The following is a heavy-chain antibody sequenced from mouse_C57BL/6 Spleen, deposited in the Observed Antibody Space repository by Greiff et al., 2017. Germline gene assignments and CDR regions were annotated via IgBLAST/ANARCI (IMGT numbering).Heavy chain of an antibody. CDR3: ARTARPPFITTVVEDWYFDV. D-gene: IGHD1-1*01. CDR2: ISSGSSTI. J-gene: IGHJ1*03. Sequence: EVQVVESGGGLVKPGGSLKLSCAASGFTFSDYGMHWVRQAPEKGLEWVAYISSGSSTIYYADTVKGRFTISRDNAKNTLFLQMTSLRSEDTAMYYCARTARPPFITTVVEDWYFDVWGTGTTVTVSS. V-gene: IGHV5-17*01. CDR1: GFTFSDYG.